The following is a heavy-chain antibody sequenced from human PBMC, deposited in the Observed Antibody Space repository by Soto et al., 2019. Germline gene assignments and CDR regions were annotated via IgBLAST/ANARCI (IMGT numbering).Heavy chain of an antibody. CDR2: IYYSGST. Sequence: KPSETLSLTCTVSGGSISSYYWSWIRQPPGKGLEWIGYIYYSGSTNYNPSLKSRVTISVDTSKNQFSLKLSSVTAADTAVYYCARAGDGGYYYDSSGYLFDYWGQGTLVTVSS. J-gene: IGHJ4*02. V-gene: IGHV4-59*01. CDR1: GGSISSYY. CDR3: ARAGDGGYYYDSSGYLFDY. D-gene: IGHD3-22*01.